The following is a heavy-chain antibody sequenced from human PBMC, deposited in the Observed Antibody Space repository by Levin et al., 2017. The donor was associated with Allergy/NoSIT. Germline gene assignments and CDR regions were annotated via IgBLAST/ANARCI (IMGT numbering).Heavy chain of an antibody. Sequence: ASVKVSCKASGVTFNTYSITWVRQAPGQGLEWLGAIIPILDATNYAEKFQGRLTITADSYKNTAYMELTSLKSEDTSLYYCATFTMVRGVLFGFDYWGQGTRLTVSS. V-gene: IGHV1-69*10. D-gene: IGHD3-10*01. CDR3: ATFTMVRGVLFGFDY. J-gene: IGHJ4*02. CDR1: GVTFNTYS. CDR2: IIPILDAT.